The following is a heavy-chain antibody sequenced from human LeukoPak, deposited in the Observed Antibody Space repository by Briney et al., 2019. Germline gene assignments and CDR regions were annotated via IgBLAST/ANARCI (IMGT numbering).Heavy chain of an antibody. J-gene: IGHJ4*02. Sequence: GGSLRLSCAASGFTFSSYTMNWVRQAPGKGLEWVSSISSSSSYIYYADSVKGRFTISRDNAKNSLYLQMNSLRAEDTAVYYCVDDSSGYYAYWGQGTLATVSS. CDR3: VDDSSGYYAY. CDR2: ISSSSSYI. CDR1: GFTFSSYT. D-gene: IGHD3-22*01. V-gene: IGHV3-21*01.